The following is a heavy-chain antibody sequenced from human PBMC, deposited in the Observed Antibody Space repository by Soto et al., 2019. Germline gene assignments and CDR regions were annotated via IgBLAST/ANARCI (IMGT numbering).Heavy chain of an antibody. CDR2: LIPIFCTA. J-gene: IGHJ3*02. V-gene: IGHV1-69*12. CDR3: ARTDGGAAAASDAFDI. CDR1: VGTFSSYA. Sequence: QVQLVQSGAEVKKPGSSVKVSCKASVGTFSSYAISWVRQAPGQGLEWMGGLIPIFCTANYAQKFQGRVTSTADESTSTAYMELSSLRSEDTAVYYCARTDGGAAAASDAFDIWGQGTMVTVSS. D-gene: IGHD6-13*01.